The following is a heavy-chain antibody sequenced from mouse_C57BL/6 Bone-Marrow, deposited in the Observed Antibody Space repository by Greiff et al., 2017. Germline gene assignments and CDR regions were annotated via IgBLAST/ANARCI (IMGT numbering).Heavy chain of an antibody. CDR2: IYPGGGYT. CDR1: GYTFTNYW. CDR3: ARGGDYDYYAMDY. D-gene: IGHD2-4*01. Sequence: QVQLQQSGAELVRPGTSVKMSCKASGYTFTNYWIGWAKQRPGHGLEWIGDIYPGGGYTNYNEKFKGKATLTADKSSSTAYMQFSSLTSEDSAIDYCARGGDYDYYAMDYWGQGTSVTVSS. V-gene: IGHV1-63*01. J-gene: IGHJ4*01.